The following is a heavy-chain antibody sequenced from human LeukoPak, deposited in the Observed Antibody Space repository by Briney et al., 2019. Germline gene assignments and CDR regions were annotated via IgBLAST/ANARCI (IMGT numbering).Heavy chain of an antibody. V-gene: IGHV4-4*07. D-gene: IGHD6-13*01. J-gene: IGHJ4*02. Sequence: SETLSLTCTVSGGSINFYYWSWIRQPAGQGLEWIGRIYSTGSTNYSPSLKSRVTMSVDKSKNQFSLNLSSVTAADTAVYYCARGIADPYSFDSWGQGTLVTVSS. CDR2: IYSTGST. CDR1: GGSINFYY. CDR3: ARGIADPYSFDS.